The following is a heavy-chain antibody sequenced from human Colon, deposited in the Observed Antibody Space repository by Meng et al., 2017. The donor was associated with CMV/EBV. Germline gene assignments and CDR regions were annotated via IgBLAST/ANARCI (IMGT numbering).Heavy chain of an antibody. CDR3: ARDNDGSSHYSQFDY. CDR2: LWYDGSRK. V-gene: IGHV3-33*01. D-gene: IGHD3-22*01. Sequence: SGFPLNSYGIHWVRQFPGKGLEWVAVLWYDGSRKYFADSVQGRFSISRDDSKNTVYLQMNSLRAEDTAVYYCARDNDGSSHYSQFDYWGQGTLVTVSS. CDR1: GFPLNSYG. J-gene: IGHJ4*02.